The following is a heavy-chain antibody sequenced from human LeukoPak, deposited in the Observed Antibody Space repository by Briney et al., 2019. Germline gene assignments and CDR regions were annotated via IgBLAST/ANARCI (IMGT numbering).Heavy chain of an antibody. CDR3: ARDPYSGNYGAYYYYYMDV. CDR2: ITSTGTYI. CDR1: GFSFSDYN. Sequence: GGSLRLSCAASGFSFSDYNMNWVRQAPGKVLEWVSSITSTGTYIFYGDSVKGRFTISRDNAQNSLYLQMNGLRAEDTAVYYCARDPYSGNYGAYYYYYMDVWGKGTTVTISS. V-gene: IGHV3-21*01. J-gene: IGHJ6*03. D-gene: IGHD1-26*01.